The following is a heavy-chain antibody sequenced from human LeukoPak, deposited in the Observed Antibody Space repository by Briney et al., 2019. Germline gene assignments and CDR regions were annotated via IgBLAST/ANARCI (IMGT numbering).Heavy chain of an antibody. V-gene: IGHV1-2*02. CDR2: ISPNSGDT. Sequence: ASVKVSCKASGYTFTGYYMHWVRQAPGQGLEWMGWISPNSGDTDIAQKFQGRVTMTRDTSISTAYMELSRLRSDDTAVYYCARRAQAAPYYYYYYMDVWGKGTTVTVSS. CDR1: GYTFTGYY. D-gene: IGHD6-6*01. CDR3: ARRAQAAPYYYYYYMDV. J-gene: IGHJ6*03.